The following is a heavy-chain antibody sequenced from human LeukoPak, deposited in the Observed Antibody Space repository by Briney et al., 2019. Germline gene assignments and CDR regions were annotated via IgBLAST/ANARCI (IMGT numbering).Heavy chain of an antibody. D-gene: IGHD6-13*01. J-gene: IGHJ3*02. V-gene: IGHV4-30-2*01. Sequence: PSETLSLTCAVSGGSISSGGYSWSWIRQPPGKGLEWIGYIYHSGSTYYNPSLKSRVTISVDRSKNQFSLKLSSVTAADTAVYYCAGNGIAAAPNADAFDIWGQGTMVTVSS. CDR1: GGSISSGGYS. CDR2: IYHSGST. CDR3: AGNGIAAAPNADAFDI.